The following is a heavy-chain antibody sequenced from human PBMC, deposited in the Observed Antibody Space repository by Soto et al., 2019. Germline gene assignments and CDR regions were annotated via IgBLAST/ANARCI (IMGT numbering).Heavy chain of an antibody. V-gene: IGHV3-7*03. Sequence: GSLRLSCAASGFTFSIYWMSWVRQAPGKGLEWVANIKQDGSEMHYVDSVKGRFTISRDNAKNSLYLQMDSLRAGDTAVYYCXRGLNYGDYGRGYYFDYWGQGTLVTVSS. CDR3: XRGLNYGDYGRGYYFDY. CDR1: GFTFSIYW. J-gene: IGHJ4*02. CDR2: IKQDGSEM. D-gene: IGHD4-17*01.